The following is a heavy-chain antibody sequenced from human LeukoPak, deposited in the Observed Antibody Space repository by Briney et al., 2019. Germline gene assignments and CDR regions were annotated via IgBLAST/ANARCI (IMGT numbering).Heavy chain of an antibody. D-gene: IGHD2-2*01. Sequence: SETLSLTSTLSGGSISSYYWSRIRQPARNGLEGMGRIYTSGSTNYNPSLKSRVTMSVDTSKNQFSLKLSSVTAADTAVYYCARDRYCSSTSCYSAFDYWGQGTLVTVSS. CDR2: IYTSGST. CDR1: GGSISSYY. J-gene: IGHJ4*02. V-gene: IGHV4-4*07. CDR3: ARDRYCSSTSCYSAFDY.